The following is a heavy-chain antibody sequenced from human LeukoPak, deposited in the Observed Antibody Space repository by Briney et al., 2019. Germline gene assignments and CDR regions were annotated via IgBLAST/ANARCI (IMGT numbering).Heavy chain of an antibody. J-gene: IGHJ6*03. CDR1: GFTLSSYA. CDR3: ASSLLAWRQLAFENYYYYYYMDV. V-gene: IGHV3-7*01. Sequence: PGGSLRLSCAASGFTLSSYAMSWVRQAPGKGLEWVANIKQDGSEKYYVDSVKGRFTISRDNAKNSLYLQMNRLRAEDTAVYYCASSLLAWRQLAFENYYYYYYMDVWGKGTTVTVSS. CDR2: IKQDGSEK. D-gene: IGHD6-13*01.